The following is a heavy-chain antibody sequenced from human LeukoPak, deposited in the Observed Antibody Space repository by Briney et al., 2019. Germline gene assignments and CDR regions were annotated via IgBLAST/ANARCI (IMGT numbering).Heavy chain of an antibody. CDR1: GFTFRSYS. CDR3: AKAPYYGSGNNWFDP. Sequence: GGSLRLSCAASGFTFRSYSMTWVCQAPGKGLEWVSAISGSGGSTYYADSVKGRFTISRDNSKNTLYLQMNSLRAEDTAVYYSAKAPYYGSGNNWFDPWGQGTLVTVSS. D-gene: IGHD3-10*01. CDR2: ISGSGGST. J-gene: IGHJ5*02. V-gene: IGHV3-23*01.